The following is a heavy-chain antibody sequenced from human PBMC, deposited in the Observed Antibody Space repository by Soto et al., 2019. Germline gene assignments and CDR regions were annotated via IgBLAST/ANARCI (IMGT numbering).Heavy chain of an antibody. V-gene: IGHV3-23*01. D-gene: IGHD4-17*01. CDR1: GFAFNSYA. Sequence: GGSLRLSCVASGFAFNSYAMTWVRQAPGKGLEWVSTITNSGGSTYYADSVKGRFTISRDNSKNTLYMQMTTLTAEDTAIYYCTKEHDYGYYGWFEPWGQGTLVTVSS. J-gene: IGHJ5*02. CDR2: ITNSGGST. CDR3: TKEHDYGYYGWFEP.